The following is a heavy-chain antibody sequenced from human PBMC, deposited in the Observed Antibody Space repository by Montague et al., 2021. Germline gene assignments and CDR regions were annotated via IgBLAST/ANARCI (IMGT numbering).Heavy chain of an antibody. V-gene: IGHV4-59*01. J-gene: IGHJ6*02. Sequence: SEILSLTCSFSGASISDYYWSWIRQPPGKGLEWIGYIYYSRRTNYNPSLKSRVTISVDTSKNQFSLKLSSVTAADTAFYYCAVTNPYYYYGMDVWGQGTTVTISS. CDR3: AVTNPYYYYGMDV. CDR1: GASISDYY. CDR2: IYYSRRT. D-gene: IGHD1-14*01.